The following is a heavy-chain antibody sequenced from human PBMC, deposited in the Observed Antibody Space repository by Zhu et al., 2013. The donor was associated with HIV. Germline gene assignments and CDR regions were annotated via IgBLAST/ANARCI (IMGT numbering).Heavy chain of an antibody. Sequence: QVHLAQSGAEVRKPGASVRISCEASGYVFTDYYIHWVRQAPGQGLEWMGWFNPKNFDTNYAQMFNGRVTMTGDTSITTAYMDVTRLTSDDTAVYYCVRDRNYDLMTASRFDPWGQGTLVTVSS. CDR1: GYVFTDYY. CDR3: VRDRNYDLMTASRFDP. D-gene: IGHD3-9*01. J-gene: IGHJ5*02. V-gene: IGHV1-2*02. CDR2: FNPKNFDT.